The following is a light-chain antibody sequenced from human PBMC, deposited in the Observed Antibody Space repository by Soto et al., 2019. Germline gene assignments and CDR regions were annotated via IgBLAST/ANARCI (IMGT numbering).Light chain of an antibody. CDR3: SSFTSSNTGV. Sequence: QSVLTQPASVSGSPGQSITIPCTGTSSDVGAYSYVSWYQQQPGKAPKLMIYEVINRPSGVSNRFSGSKSGNTASLTISGLRAEDEAYYYCSSFTSSNTGVFGTGTKVTVL. CDR1: SSDVGAYSY. CDR2: EVI. J-gene: IGLJ1*01. V-gene: IGLV2-14*01.